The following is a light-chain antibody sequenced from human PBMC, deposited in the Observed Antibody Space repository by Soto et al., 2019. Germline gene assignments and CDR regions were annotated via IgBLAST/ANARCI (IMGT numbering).Light chain of an antibody. J-gene: IGLJ3*02. CDR1: RSNIGDNN. CDR3: VTWDTSLRTGV. V-gene: IGLV1-51*01. Sequence: QSVLTQPPSVSAAPGQKVTISCSGSRSNIGDNNVAWYQQFPGTIPKLLIYNNNGRPSGTADRISGSASGTSATLTITALQTGDEADYFCVTWDTSLRTGVIGGGTKLTVL. CDR2: NNN.